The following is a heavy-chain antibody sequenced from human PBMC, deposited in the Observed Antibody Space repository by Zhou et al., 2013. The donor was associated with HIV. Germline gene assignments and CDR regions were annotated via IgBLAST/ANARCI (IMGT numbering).Heavy chain of an antibody. CDR1: RGTFNNFA. Sequence: QVQLVQSGAEVKKPGSSVKVSCKASRGTFNNFAYSWVRQAPGQGLEWMGGIIPIFRTPNYAQRFQGRVTITADESTRTVYMELISLRSEDTAVYYCARVWGKNWFDPWGQGTLVTVSS. CDR2: IIPIFRTP. V-gene: IGHV1-69*12. CDR3: ARVWGKNWFDP. J-gene: IGHJ5*02. D-gene: IGHD3-16*01.